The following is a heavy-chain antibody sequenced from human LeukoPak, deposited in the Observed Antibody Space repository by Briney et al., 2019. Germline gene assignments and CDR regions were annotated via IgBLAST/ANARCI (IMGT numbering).Heavy chain of an antibody. CDR2: IIPILGIA. CDR3: ARDRTYCSGGSCYG. CDR1: GGTFSSYA. J-gene: IGHJ4*02. Sequence: SVTVSCTASGGTFSSYAISWVRQAPGQGLEWMGRIIPILGIANYAQKFQGRVTITADKSTSTAYMELSSLRSEDTAVYYCARDRTYCSGGSCYGWGQGTLVTVSS. D-gene: IGHD2-15*01. V-gene: IGHV1-69*04.